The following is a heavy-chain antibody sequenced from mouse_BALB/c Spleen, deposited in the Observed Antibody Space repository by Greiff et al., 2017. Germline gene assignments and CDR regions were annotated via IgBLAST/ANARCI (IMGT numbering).Heavy chain of an antibody. V-gene: IGHV5-6-5*01. D-gene: IGHD2-1*01. J-gene: IGHJ2*01. CDR2: ISSGGST. CDR3: ARGSYGNGDY. Sequence: EVKLVESGGGLVKPGGSLKLSCAASGFTFSSYAMSWVRQTPEKRLEWVASISSGGSTYYPDSVKGRFTISRDNARNILYLQMSSLRSEDTAMYYCARGSYGNGDYWGQGTTLTVSS. CDR1: GFTFSSYA.